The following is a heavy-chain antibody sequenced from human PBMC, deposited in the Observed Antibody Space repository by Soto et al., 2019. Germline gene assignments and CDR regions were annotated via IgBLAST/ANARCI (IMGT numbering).Heavy chain of an antibody. J-gene: IGHJ4*02. V-gene: IGHV3-23*01. CDR1: GFTFSTYS. CDR3: AKDLRPDGVWDFDY. CDR2: IFQDGRT. D-gene: IGHD4-17*01. Sequence: GGSLRLSCTASGFTFSTYSMAWVHQAPGRGPEWVSGIFQDGRTHYADSVKGRFTISRDNSRSSVYLQMITLRGEDTAIYYCAKDLRPDGVWDFDYWGQGT.